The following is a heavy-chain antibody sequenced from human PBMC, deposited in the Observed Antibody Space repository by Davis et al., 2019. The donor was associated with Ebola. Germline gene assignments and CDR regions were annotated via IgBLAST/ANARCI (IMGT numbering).Heavy chain of an antibody. J-gene: IGHJ3*01. D-gene: IGHD1-26*01. CDR3: AKDTSNIWFDV. V-gene: IGHV3-23*01. CDR1: GFIFSRYV. CDR2: LGTSADT. Sequence: GESLKISCAASGFIFSRYVMSWVRQAPGKGLEWVSTLGTSADTYYADSVKGRFTVSRDNSKNTLYLQMNGLRVDDTAIYYCAKDTSNIWFDVWGQGTMVTVSS.